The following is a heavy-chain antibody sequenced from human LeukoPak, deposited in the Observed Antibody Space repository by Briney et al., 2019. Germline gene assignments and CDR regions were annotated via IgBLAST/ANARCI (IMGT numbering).Heavy chain of an antibody. J-gene: IGHJ4*02. V-gene: IGHV3-30*02. CDR3: ARDLSYTSGGDY. CDR2: IRYDGSNK. Sequence: PGGSLRLSCAASGFTFSSYGMHWVRQAPGKGLEWVAFIRYDGSNKYYADSVKGRFTISRDNSKNTLYLQMNSLRAEDTAVYYCARDLSYTSGGDYWGQGTLVTVSS. CDR1: GFTFSSYG. D-gene: IGHD6-19*01.